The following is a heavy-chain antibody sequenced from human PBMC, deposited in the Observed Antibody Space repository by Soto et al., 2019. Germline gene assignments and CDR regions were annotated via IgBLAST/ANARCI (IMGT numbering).Heavy chain of an antibody. CDR1: GGTFSSYA. J-gene: IGHJ3*02. CDR2: IIPIFGTA. Sequence: SVKVSCKASGGTFSSYAISWVRQAPGQGLEWMGGIIPIFGTANYAQKFQGRVTITADESTSTAYMELSSLRSEDTAVYYCASPSPYYYDRPSDAFDIWGQGTMVTVSS. V-gene: IGHV1-69*13. CDR3: ASPSPYYYDRPSDAFDI. D-gene: IGHD3-10*02.